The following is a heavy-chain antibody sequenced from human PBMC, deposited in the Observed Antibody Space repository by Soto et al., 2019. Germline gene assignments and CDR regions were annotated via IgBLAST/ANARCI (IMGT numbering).Heavy chain of an antibody. CDR1: GGSISSSTYY. CDR2: IYYSGST. D-gene: IGHD4-17*01. V-gene: IGHV4-39*01. J-gene: IGHJ4*02. CDR3: ANSYGDYVSY. Sequence: QLQLQESGPGLVKHSETLSLTCTVSGGSISSSTYYWGWIRQPPGKGLEWIGSIYYSGSTYYNPSLKSRVTISVDTSKNQFSLKPSSVTAADTAVYYCANSYGDYVSYWGQGTLVTVSS.